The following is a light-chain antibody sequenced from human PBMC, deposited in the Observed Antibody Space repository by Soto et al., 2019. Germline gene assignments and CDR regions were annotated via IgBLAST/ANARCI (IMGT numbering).Light chain of an antibody. Sequence: QSVLTQPPSASGNPGQRVTISCSGSSANLARNSVNWYQQFPGTAPKLLIHKTEQRPSGVPDRFSGSKSGTSASLAITGLQSEDEGDYYCASWDDSLNIGVFGGGTKLTVL. CDR2: KTE. J-gene: IGLJ3*02. CDR1: SANLARNS. CDR3: ASWDDSLNIGV. V-gene: IGLV1-44*01.